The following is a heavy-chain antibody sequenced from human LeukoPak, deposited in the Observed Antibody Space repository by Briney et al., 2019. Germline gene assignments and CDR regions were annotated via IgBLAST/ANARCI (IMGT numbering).Heavy chain of an antibody. V-gene: IGHV1-8*03. CDR2: VTPNSGNT. J-gene: IGHJ4*02. Sequence: ASVKVSCKASGGTFTSYDINWVRQATGQGLEWMGWVTPNSGNTGYTQSLQGRVTITRNTSISTAYMELRSLRSDDTAVYYCARARTIAARPSEDYWCQGTLVTVSS. CDR3: ARARTIAARPSEDY. D-gene: IGHD6-6*01. CDR1: GGTFTSYD.